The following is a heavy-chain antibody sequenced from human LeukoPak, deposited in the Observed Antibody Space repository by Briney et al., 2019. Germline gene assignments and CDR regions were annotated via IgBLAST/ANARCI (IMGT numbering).Heavy chain of an antibody. Sequence: SSETLSLTCTVSGGSISGSTSYWGWIRQPPGKGLEWIGSIYYSGSTKYNPSLESRITISVDTSKNQFSLKLTSVTAADTALYYCASPITYTSSWPLGYWGQGTLVTVSS. D-gene: IGHD6-13*01. CDR2: IYYSGST. CDR3: ASPITYTSSWPLGY. V-gene: IGHV4-39*01. CDR1: GGSISGSTSY. J-gene: IGHJ4*02.